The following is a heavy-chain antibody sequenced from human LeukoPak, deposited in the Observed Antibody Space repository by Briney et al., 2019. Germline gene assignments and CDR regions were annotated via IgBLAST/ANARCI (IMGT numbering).Heavy chain of an antibody. V-gene: IGHV3-66*03. CDR1: GFTVSSNS. J-gene: IGHJ4*02. CDR2: IYSDNT. D-gene: IGHD6-13*01. CDR3: ARELPRIVAAACDY. Sequence: GGSLRLSCTVSGFTVSSNSMSWVRQAPGKGLEWVSFIYSDNTHYSDSVKGRFTISRDNSKNTLYLQMNSLRAEDTAVYYCARELPRIVAAACDYWGQGTLVTVSS.